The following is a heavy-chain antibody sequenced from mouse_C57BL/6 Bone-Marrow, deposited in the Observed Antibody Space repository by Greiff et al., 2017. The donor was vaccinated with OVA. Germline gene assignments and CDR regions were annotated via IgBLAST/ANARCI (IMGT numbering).Heavy chain of an antibody. Sequence: EVMLVESGPELVKPGASVKISCKASGYSFTGYYMNWVKQSPEKSLEWIGEINPSTGGTTYNQKFKAKATLTVDKSSSTAYMQLKSLTSEDSAVYYCARSITTVVAKAYWGQGTLVTVSA. V-gene: IGHV1-42*01. J-gene: IGHJ3*01. CDR1: GYSFTGYY. CDR3: ARSITTVVAKAY. D-gene: IGHD1-1*01. CDR2: INPSTGGT.